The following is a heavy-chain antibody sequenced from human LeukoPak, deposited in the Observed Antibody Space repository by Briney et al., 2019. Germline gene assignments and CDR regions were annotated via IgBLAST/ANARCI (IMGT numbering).Heavy chain of an antibody. V-gene: IGHV4-4*07. Sequence: SETLSLTCTVSGGSISSYYWSWIRQPAGKGLEWIGRIYTSGSTNYNPSLKSRVTMSVDTSKNQFSLKLSSVTAADTAVYYCARDHTISSGGGLNMDVWGKGTTVTVSS. D-gene: IGHD3-3*01. CDR1: GGSISSYY. CDR2: IYTSGST. J-gene: IGHJ6*03. CDR3: ARDHTISSGGGLNMDV.